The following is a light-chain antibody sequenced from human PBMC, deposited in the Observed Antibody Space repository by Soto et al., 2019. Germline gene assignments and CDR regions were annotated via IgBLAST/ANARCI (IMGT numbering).Light chain of an antibody. CDR1: QSDGSL. CDR2: RAS. V-gene: IGKV3-15*01. CDR3: QHYGDPPLT. Sequence: EIVLTQSPATLSVSPGEGATLSCRASQSDGSLLAWYQQKPGQAPRLLIYRASSRATGISGSFSGSGSGTEFTLTISRLEPQDFAIYYCQHYGDPPLTFGGGTRVDIK. J-gene: IGKJ4*01.